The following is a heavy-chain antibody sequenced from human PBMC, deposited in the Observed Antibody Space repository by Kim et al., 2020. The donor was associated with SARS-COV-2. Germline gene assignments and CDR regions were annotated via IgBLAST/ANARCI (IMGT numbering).Heavy chain of an antibody. V-gene: IGHV3-33*01. CDR2: IWYDGSNK. Sequence: GGSLRLSCAASGFTFSSYGMHWVRQAPGKGLEWVAVIWYDGSNKYYADSVKGRFTISRDNSKNTLYLQMNSLRAEDTAVYYCARGIPKGIRSSSSFDYWGQGTLVTVSS. CDR3: ARGIPKGIRSSSSFDY. D-gene: IGHD6-6*01. J-gene: IGHJ4*02. CDR1: GFTFSSYG.